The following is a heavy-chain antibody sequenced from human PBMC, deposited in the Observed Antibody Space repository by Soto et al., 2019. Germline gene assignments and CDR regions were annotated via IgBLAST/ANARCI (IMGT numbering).Heavy chain of an antibody. D-gene: IGHD4-17*01. CDR2: VYYTGDT. CDR1: SGPDRSHN. Sequence: QVQLQQSGPRLVKPSETLSLTCTVSSGPDRSHNWGWIRQPPGRGLEWIGYVYYTGDTAYNPSLRSRVSISADTSTHDISLTLSSVTAADPAVDYCVRQGIDYLHGLVDVWGQGTTVSVSS. J-gene: IGHJ6*02. CDR3: VRQGIDYLHGLVDV. V-gene: IGHV4-59*08.